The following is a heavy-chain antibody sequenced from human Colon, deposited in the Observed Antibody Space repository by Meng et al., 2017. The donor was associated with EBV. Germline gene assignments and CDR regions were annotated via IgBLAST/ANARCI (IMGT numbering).Heavy chain of an antibody. CDR1: GGSVSSETYS. Sequence: VQLREWGPGLVNPSETLSLTCPVSGGSVSSETYSWNWIRQPPGKALEWIGYVSYSGGTNYNPSLKNRVTISVDTSKNQVSLRLSSVTAADTAVFYCARAVGPDCSSTSCPFDYWGQGTLVTVSS. CDR2: VSYSGGT. CDR3: ARAVGPDCSSTSCPFDY. J-gene: IGHJ4*02. D-gene: IGHD2-2*01. V-gene: IGHV4-61*01.